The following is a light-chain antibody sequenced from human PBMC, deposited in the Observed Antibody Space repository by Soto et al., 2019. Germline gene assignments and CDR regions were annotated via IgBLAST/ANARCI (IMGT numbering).Light chain of an antibody. CDR3: SSYGGYNNVV. V-gene: IGLV2-8*01. CDR1: SSDVGGYNY. CDR2: EVN. J-gene: IGLJ1*01. Sequence: QSVLTQPPSASGSPGHSFTISCTGTSSDVGGYNYVSWFQQHPGKAPKLIIHEVNQRPSGVPDRFSGSKSGNTASLTVSGLQAEDEGTYYCSSYGGYNNVVFGTG.